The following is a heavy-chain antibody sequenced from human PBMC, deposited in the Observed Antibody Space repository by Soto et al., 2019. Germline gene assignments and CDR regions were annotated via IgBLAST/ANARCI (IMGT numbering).Heavy chain of an antibody. D-gene: IGHD2-2*01. CDR3: ARTASRRPNVVVVPAAADY. CDR2: IYPGDSDT. J-gene: IGHJ4*02. CDR1: GYSFTSYW. Sequence: PGESLKISCKGSGYSFTSYWIGWVRQMPGKGLEWMGIIYPGDSDTRYSPSFQGQVTISADKSISTAYLQWSSLKASDTAMYYCARTASRRPNVVVVPAAADYWGQGTLVTVSS. V-gene: IGHV5-51*01.